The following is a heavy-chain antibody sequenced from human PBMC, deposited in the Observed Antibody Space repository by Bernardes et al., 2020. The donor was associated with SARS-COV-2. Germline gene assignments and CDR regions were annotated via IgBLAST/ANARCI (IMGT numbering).Heavy chain of an antibody. CDR1: GFTFSSYG. V-gene: IGHV3-30*18. J-gene: IGHJ5*02. CDR3: AKSGTDFWSGYQRLGQGFDP. Sequence: GGSLRLSCAASGFTFSSYGMHWVRQAPGKGLEWVAVIAYDGSNKYYADSVKGRFTISRDNSKNTLYLQMNSLRAEDTAVYYCAKSGTDFWSGYQRLGQGFDPWGQGTLVTVSS. D-gene: IGHD3-3*01. CDR2: IAYDGSNK.